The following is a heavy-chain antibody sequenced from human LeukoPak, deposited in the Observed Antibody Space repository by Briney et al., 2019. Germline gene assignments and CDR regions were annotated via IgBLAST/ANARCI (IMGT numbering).Heavy chain of an antibody. CDR2: ITWDGDGT. D-gene: IGHD6-19*01. CDR3: VKGPFKAVAARFDN. CDR1: GFTFDDYN. V-gene: IGHV3-43*01. J-gene: IGHJ4*02. Sequence: AGGYLRLSCAASGFTFDDYNMHWVRQVPGKGLEWVARITWDGDGTSYAVSVKGRFTISRDNSKNSLYLQMNSLTIEDIALYYCVKGPFKAVAARFDNWGQGTLVTVSS.